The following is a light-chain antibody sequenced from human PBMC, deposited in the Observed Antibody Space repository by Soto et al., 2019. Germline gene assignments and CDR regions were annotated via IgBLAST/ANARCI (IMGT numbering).Light chain of an antibody. V-gene: IGLV2-14*03. CDR2: DVS. J-gene: IGLJ1*01. CDR1: SSDIGGYNY. CDR3: SSYRASGTTPDV. Sequence: QSALTQPASLSGSPGQSITISCTGTSSDIGGYNYVCWYQQHPGKAPKLMISDVSNRPSGVSNRFSGSKSGNTASLTISGLQAEDEADYFCSSYRASGTTPDVFGTGTKLTVL.